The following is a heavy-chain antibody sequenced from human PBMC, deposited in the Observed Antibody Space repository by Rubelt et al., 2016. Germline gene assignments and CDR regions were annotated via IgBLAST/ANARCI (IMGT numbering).Heavy chain of an antibody. CDR3: ATFGGSYYSLWGFDY. CDR1: GYTLTELS. CDR2: FDPEDGET. D-gene: IGHD1-26*01. V-gene: IGHV1-24*01. J-gene: IGHJ4*02. Sequence: QVQLVQSGAEVKKPGASVKVSCKVSGYTLTELSMHWVRQAPGKGLEWMGGFDPEDGETIYAQKFQGRVTMTEATSTDTAYMELSSLRSEDTAVYYCATFGGSYYSLWGFDYWGQGTLVTVSS.